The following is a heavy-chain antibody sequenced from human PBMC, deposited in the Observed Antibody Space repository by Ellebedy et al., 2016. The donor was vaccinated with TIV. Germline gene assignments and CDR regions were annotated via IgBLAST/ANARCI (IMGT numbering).Heavy chain of an antibody. CDR2: IYYSGST. CDR1: GGSISSSSYY. CDR3: ARGEVDDIVVVPAAYTTWFNP. Sequence: SETLSLTXTVSGGSISSSSYYWGWIRQPPGKGLEWIGSIYYSGSTYYNPSLKSRVTISVDTSKNQFSLKLSSVTAADTAVYDCARGEVDDIVVVPAAYTTWFNPWGQGTLVTVSS. D-gene: IGHD2-2*01. V-gene: IGHV4-39*01. J-gene: IGHJ5*02.